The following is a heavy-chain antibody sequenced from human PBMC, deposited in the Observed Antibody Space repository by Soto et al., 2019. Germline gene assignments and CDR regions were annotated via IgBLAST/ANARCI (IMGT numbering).Heavy chain of an antibody. J-gene: IGHJ6*02. CDR1: GDSIRTFY. Sequence: PSETLSLTCAVSGDSIRTFYWNWFRQPAGGGVEWIVRFSLSGQTAYTPSLRSRLTMSLDTSKSQFSLSLTSVTAADTAVYYCAREVKQRLGYYYIGLDVWGQGTTVTVAS. D-gene: IGHD6-25*01. CDR2: FSLSGQT. CDR3: AREVKQRLGYYYIGLDV. V-gene: IGHV4-4*07.